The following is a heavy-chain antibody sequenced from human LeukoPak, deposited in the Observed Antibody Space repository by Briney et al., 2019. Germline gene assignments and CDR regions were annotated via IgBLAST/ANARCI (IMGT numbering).Heavy chain of an antibody. J-gene: IGHJ4*02. CDR1: GLTFSSYW. D-gene: IGHD6-6*01. CDR3: ARLRGIAARVGLDY. V-gene: IGHV3-74*01. CDR2: INSDGSST. Sequence: GGSLRLSCAASGLTFSSYWMHWVRQAPGKGLVWVSRINSDGSSTSYADSVKGRFTISRDNAKNTLYLQMNSLRAEDTAVYYCARLRGIAARVGLDYWGQGTLVTVSS.